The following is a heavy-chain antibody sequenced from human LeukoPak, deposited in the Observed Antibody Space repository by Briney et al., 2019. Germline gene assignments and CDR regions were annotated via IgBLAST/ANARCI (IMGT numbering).Heavy chain of an antibody. V-gene: IGHV3-13*01. J-gene: IGHJ3*02. CDR2: IGTAGDT. CDR3: ARGAKLGGAFDI. D-gene: IGHD7-27*01. Sequence: GGSLRLSCAASGFTFSSYDMHWVRQATGKGLEWVSAIGTAGDTYYPGSVKGRFTISRENAKNSLYLQMNSLRAGDTAVYYCARGAKLGGAFDIRGQGTMVTVSS. CDR1: GFTFSSYD.